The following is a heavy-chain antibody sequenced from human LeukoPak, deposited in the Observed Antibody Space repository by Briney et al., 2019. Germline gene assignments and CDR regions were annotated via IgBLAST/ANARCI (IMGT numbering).Heavy chain of an antibody. V-gene: IGHV4-34*01. J-gene: IGHJ5*02. D-gene: IGHD2-2*01. CDR1: GGSFSGYY. CDR2: INHSGST. CDR3: AREIPRYCSSTSCYGFVDWFDP. Sequence: ASETLSLTCAVYGGSFSGYYWSWIRQPPGKGLEWIGEINHSGSTNYNPSLKSRVTISVDTSKNQFSLKLSSVTAADTAVYYCAREIPRYCSSTSCYGFVDWFDPWGQGTLVTVSS.